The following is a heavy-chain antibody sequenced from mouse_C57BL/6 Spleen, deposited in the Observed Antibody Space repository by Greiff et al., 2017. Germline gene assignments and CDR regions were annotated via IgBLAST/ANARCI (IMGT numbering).Heavy chain of an antibody. D-gene: IGHD1-1*01. CDR2: INPYNGGT. V-gene: IGHV1-19*01. CDR3: ARRWYYGNNPPYAMDY. CDR1: GYTFTDYY. Sequence: VQLQQSGPVLVKPGASVKMSCKASGYTFTDYYMNWVKQSHGKSLEWIGVINPYNGGTSYNQKFKGKATLTVDKSSSTAYMELNSLTSEDSAVYYCARRWYYGNNPPYAMDYWGQGTSVTVSS. J-gene: IGHJ4*01.